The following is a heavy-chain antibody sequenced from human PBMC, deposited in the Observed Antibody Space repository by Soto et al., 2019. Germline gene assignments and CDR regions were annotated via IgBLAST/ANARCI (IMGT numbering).Heavy chain of an antibody. CDR2: INHSGST. CDR3: ARGYDILTASPSDPPRFDY. D-gene: IGHD3-9*01. Sequence: QVQLQQWGAGLLKPSETLSLTCAVYGGSFSGYYWSWIRQPPGKGLEWIGEINHSGSTNYNPSLKSRVTISVDTSKNQFSLKLSSVTAADTAVYYCARGYDILTASPSDPPRFDYWCQGTLVTVSS. CDR1: GGSFSGYY. J-gene: IGHJ4*02. V-gene: IGHV4-34*01.